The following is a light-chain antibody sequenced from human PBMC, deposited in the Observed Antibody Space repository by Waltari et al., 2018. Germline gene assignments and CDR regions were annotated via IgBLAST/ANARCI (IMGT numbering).Light chain of an antibody. CDR2: EDN. CDR3: QSYDSSIVV. J-gene: IGLJ2*01. V-gene: IGLV6-57*01. Sequence: NFMLTQPHSVSESPGKTVTISCTRSSGSIASNYAQWYQQRPGSSPTTVIYEDNQRPSGVPDRFSGSIDSSSNSASLTISGLKTEDEADYYCQSYDSSIVVFGGGTKLTVL. CDR1: SGSIASNY.